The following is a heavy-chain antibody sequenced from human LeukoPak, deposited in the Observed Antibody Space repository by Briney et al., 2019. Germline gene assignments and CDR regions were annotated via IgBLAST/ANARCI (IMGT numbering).Heavy chain of an antibody. CDR3: AKSQNLRVLWPPPDH. D-gene: IGHD3-10*01. CDR2: IRYDESYK. Sequence: GGSLTHLCAASGFNFNSYGMHLVRQAPGKGLAWVAFIRYDESYKYYEDAVKGRFPISRDNSKNTLYLQTNSLRAEDTAIYYCAKSQNLRVLWPPPDHWGQGPLLTVAS. J-gene: IGHJ4*02. V-gene: IGHV3-30*02. CDR1: GFNFNSYG.